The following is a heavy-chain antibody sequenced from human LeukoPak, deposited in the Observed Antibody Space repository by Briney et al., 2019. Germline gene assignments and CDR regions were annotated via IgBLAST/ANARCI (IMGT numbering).Heavy chain of an antibody. CDR1: GFTFSDHY. CDR3: ARVLDYYGSGTYSFDY. Sequence: LRLSCAASGFTFSDHYMDWVRQAPGKGLKWIASVYHTGSTFDNVSLKSRVTISVDTSKNQFSLKVTSVTAADTAVYYCARVLDYYGSGTYSFDYWGRGTLVTVSS. D-gene: IGHD3-10*01. CDR2: VYHTGST. J-gene: IGHJ4*02. V-gene: IGHV4-38-2*01.